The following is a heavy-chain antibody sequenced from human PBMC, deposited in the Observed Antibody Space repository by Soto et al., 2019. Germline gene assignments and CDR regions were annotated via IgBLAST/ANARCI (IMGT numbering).Heavy chain of an antibody. CDR3: AKAGDYYDSSGYPGR. V-gene: IGHV3-30*18. Sequence: PVGSLRLSCAASGFTFSSYGMHWVRQAPGKGLEWVAVISYDGSNKYYADSVKGRFTISRDNSKNTLYLQMNSLRAEDTAVYYCAKAGDYYDSSGYPGRWGQGTLVTVSS. CDR1: GFTFSSYG. CDR2: ISYDGSNK. D-gene: IGHD3-22*01. J-gene: IGHJ4*02.